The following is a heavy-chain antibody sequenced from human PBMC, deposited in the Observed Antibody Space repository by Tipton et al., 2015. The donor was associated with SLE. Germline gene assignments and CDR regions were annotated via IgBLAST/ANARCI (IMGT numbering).Heavy chain of an antibody. CDR1: GDSINSFY. CDR2: ISTTGNT. J-gene: IGHJ1*01. Sequence: TLSLTCTVSGDSINSFYWSWIRQPPGKALEWVGFISTTGNTKYNPSLESRVTISVDTSKNQFSLKLSSVTAADTAVYYCASSSGWPEYFQHWGQGTLVTVSS. CDR3: ASSSGWPEYFQH. D-gene: IGHD6-19*01. V-gene: IGHV4-4*09.